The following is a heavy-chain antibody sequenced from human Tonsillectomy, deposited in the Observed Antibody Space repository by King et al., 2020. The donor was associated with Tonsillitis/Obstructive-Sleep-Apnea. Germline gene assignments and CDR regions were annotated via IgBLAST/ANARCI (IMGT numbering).Heavy chain of an antibody. Sequence: QLQESGPGLVKPSETLSLTFTVSGGPISSYYWSWIRQPPGKGLEWIGYIYYSGSTNYNPSLKSRVTISVDTSKNQFSLKLSSVTAADTAVYYCARDDYYYDFSGIRNWFDSWGQGTLVTVSS. CDR3: ARDDYYYDFSGIRNWFDS. J-gene: IGHJ5*01. D-gene: IGHD3-22*01. CDR1: GGPISSYY. CDR2: IYYSGST. V-gene: IGHV4-59*01.